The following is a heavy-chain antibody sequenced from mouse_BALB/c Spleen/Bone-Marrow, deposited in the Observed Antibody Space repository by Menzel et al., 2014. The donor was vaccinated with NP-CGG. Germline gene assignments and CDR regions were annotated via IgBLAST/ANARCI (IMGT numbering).Heavy chain of an antibody. D-gene: IGHD2-4*01. J-gene: IGHJ3*01. Sequence: EVKLMESGPGLVKPSQSLSLTCIVTGYSITRDYAWNWIRQFPGNKLEWIGYISYSGSTTYNPSLESRISITRDTSKNQFFLQLNSVTTEDTATYYCARSSSXXYDVXFAYWGHGTLVTVSA. CDR3: ARSSSXXYDVXFAY. CDR2: ISYSGST. CDR1: GYSITRDYA. V-gene: IGHV3-2*02.